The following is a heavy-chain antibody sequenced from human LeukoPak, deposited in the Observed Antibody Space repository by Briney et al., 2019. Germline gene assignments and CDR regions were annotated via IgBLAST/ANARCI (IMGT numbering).Heavy chain of an antibody. CDR2: IYYSGTT. Sequence: SETLSLTCTVSGGLISISTYYWGWIRQPPGKGLEWIGSIYYSGTTHYNPSLKSRVTISVDTSKNQFSLKLSSVTAADTAVYYCARGRYSYGLRGQGVYFDYWGQGTLVTVSS. V-gene: IGHV4-39*07. D-gene: IGHD5-18*01. J-gene: IGHJ4*02. CDR3: ARGRYSYGLRGQGVYFDY. CDR1: GGLISISTYY.